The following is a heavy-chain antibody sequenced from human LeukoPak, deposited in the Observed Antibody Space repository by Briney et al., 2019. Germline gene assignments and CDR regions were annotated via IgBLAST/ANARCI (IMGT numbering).Heavy chain of an antibody. CDR1: GFTFSNNW. CDR2: INEDGSRT. J-gene: IGHJ4*02. Sequence: GGSLRLSCAASGFTFSNNWMHWVRQAPGKGLVWVSRINEDGSRTIYADSVKGRFTVSRDNAKNTLYLQMNSLRVDDTAVYYCARAGQPYGSDHWGQGNLVTVSS. V-gene: IGHV3-74*01. CDR3: ARAGQPYGSDH. D-gene: IGHD3-10*01.